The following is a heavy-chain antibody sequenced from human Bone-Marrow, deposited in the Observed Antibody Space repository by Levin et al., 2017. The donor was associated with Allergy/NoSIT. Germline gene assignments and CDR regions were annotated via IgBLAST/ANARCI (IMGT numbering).Heavy chain of an antibody. V-gene: IGHV4-30-2*01. J-gene: IGHJ5*02. D-gene: IGHD3-10*01. Sequence: KSSETLSLTCALSGGSISSGGSSWSWIRQPPGKGLEWIGYIFHTGSTYYNSSLKSRVTISVDRYKNQFSLKLTSVTAADTAVYYCARSFTMLRGGFDPWGQGILVTVSS. CDR2: IFHTGST. CDR1: GGSISSGGSS. CDR3: ARSFTMLRGGFDP.